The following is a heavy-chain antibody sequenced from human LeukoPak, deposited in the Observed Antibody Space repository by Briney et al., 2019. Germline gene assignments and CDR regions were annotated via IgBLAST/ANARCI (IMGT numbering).Heavy chain of an antibody. V-gene: IGHV1-8*01. CDR1: GYTFTSYD. J-gene: IGHJ4*02. Sequence: ASVKVSCKASGYTFTSYDINWVRQATGQGLEWMGWMNPNSGNTSYAQKFQGRVTMTRNTSISTAYMELSSLRSEDTAVYYCASFLYSSGWYADYWGQGTLVTVSS. D-gene: IGHD6-19*01. CDR3: ASFLYSSGWYADY. CDR2: MNPNSGNT.